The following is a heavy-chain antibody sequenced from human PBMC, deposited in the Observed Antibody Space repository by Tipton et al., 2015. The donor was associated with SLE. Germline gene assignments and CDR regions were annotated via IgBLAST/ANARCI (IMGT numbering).Heavy chain of an antibody. Sequence: SLRLSCAASGFIFSDYSMNWVRQAPGKGLEWVSSISSSSRYIYHAESLKGRFTISRDNAKNSLYLQMNSLRAEDTAVYYCARGRDTVDAFDLWGQGTMVTVSS. CDR1: GFIFSDYS. V-gene: IGHV3-21*01. CDR3: ARGRDTVDAFDL. J-gene: IGHJ3*01. CDR2: ISSSSRYI.